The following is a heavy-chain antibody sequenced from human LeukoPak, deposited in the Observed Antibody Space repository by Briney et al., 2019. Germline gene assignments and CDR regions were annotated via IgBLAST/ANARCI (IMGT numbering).Heavy chain of an antibody. D-gene: IGHD3-3*01. J-gene: IGHJ4*02. Sequence: GGALRLSCAASGFTFSSYAMSWVRQAPGKGLEWVSAISGSGGSTYYADSVKGRFTISRDNSKNTLYVQMNSLRAEDTAVYYCAKDQIEGYYDFWSGYFPRFSRPNYFDYWGQGTLVTVSS. CDR1: GFTFSSYA. V-gene: IGHV3-23*01. CDR2: ISGSGGST. CDR3: AKDQIEGYYDFWSGYFPRFSRPNYFDY.